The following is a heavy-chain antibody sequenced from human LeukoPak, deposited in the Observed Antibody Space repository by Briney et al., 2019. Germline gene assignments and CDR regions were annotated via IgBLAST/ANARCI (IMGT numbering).Heavy chain of an antibody. CDR1: GGSFSGYY. J-gene: IGHJ5*02. CDR3: ARGGGRYYGSGSPFDP. CDR2: INHSGST. D-gene: IGHD3-10*01. Sequence: SETLSLTCAVYGGSFSGYYWSWIRQPPGKGLEWIGEINHSGSTNYNPSLKSRVTISVDTSKNQFSLKLSPVTAADTAVYYCARGGGRYYGSGSPFDPWGQGTLVTVSS. V-gene: IGHV4-34*01.